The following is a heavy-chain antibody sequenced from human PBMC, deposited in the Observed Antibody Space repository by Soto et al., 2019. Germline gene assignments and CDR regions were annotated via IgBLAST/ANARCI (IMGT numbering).Heavy chain of an antibody. D-gene: IGHD3-22*01. CDR2: ISSSGSTI. CDR1: GVTFSDYY. CDR3: ARVITGYYDSSGYYFNY. J-gene: IGHJ4*02. V-gene: IGHV3-11*01. Sequence: PVGSLRLSCAASGVTFSDYYMSWIRQAPGKGLEWVSYISSSGSTIYYADSVKGRFTISRDNAKNSLYLQMNSLRAEDTAVYYCARVITGYYDSSGYYFNYWGQGTLVTVSS.